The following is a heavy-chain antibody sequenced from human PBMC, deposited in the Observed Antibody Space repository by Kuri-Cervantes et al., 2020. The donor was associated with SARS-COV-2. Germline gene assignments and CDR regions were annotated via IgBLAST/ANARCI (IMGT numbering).Heavy chain of an antibody. D-gene: IGHD6-13*01. CDR1: GFTFSSYS. CDR2: ISSSSSYI. V-gene: IGHV3-21*01. Sequence: GGSLRLSCAASGFTFSSYSMNWVRQAPGKGLEWVSSISSSSSYIYYADSVKGRFTISRDNAKNSLYLQMNSLRAEDTAVYYCARDSFSVGPAAGIGDAFDIWGQGTMVTVSS. CDR3: ARDSFSVGPAAGIGDAFDI. J-gene: IGHJ3*02.